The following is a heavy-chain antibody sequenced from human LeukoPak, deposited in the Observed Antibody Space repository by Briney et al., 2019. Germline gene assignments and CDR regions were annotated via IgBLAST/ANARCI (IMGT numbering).Heavy chain of an antibody. CDR3: ARDRDILTGYDSFDY. J-gene: IGHJ4*02. V-gene: IGHV3-11*04. D-gene: IGHD3-9*01. CDR2: ISGSGSTI. Sequence: GGSLRLSCAASGFTFSDYYMSWIRQAPGKGLEWVSYISGSGSTIYYADSVKGRFTISRDNAKNSLYLQMNSLRVEDTAVYYCARDRDILTGYDSFDYWGQGTPVTVSS. CDR1: GFTFSDYY.